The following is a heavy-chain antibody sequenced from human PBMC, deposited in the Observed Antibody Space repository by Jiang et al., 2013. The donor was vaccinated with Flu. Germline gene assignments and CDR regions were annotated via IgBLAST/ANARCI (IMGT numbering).Heavy chain of an antibody. CDR1: GDSVSSNSAA. Sequence: QTLSLTCAISGDSVSSNSAAWNWIRQSPSRGLEWLGRTYYRSKWYNDYAVSVKSRITINPDTSKNQFSLQLNSVTPEDTAVYYCARDRWGSLGVIVIPAYYMDVWGKGTTVTVSS. CDR3: ARDRWGSLGVIVIPAYYMDV. CDR2: TYYRSKWYN. J-gene: IGHJ6*03. V-gene: IGHV6-1*01. D-gene: IGHD3-16*02.